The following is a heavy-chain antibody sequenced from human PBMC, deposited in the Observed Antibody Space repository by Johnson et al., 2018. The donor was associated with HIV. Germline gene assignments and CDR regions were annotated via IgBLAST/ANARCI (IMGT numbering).Heavy chain of an antibody. V-gene: IGHV3-7*01. Sequence: VQVVESGGGLVQPGGSLRLSCAASGFTFSSYWMSWVRQAPGKGLEWVANIKQDGSDKSYVDSVKGRFTISRDNAKNSLYLQMNSRSAEDTAVYYCAGEPRTLGIWGQGTMVTVSS. CDR1: GFTFSSYW. CDR3: AGEPRTLGI. D-gene: IGHD3-16*01. J-gene: IGHJ3*02. CDR2: IKQDGSDK.